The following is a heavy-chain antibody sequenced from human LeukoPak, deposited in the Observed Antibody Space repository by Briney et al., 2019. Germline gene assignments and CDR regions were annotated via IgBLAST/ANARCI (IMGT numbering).Heavy chain of an antibody. D-gene: IGHD6-6*01. CDR1: GESFSGYF. CDR2: INHSGSTS. CDR3: ARGEYLFDY. Sequence: PSETLSLTCAVYGESFSGYFWNWIRQPPGKGLEWIGEINHSGSTSNHNPSLKSRVTMSVDTSKNQFSLKLSSVTAADTAVYYCARGEYLFDYWGQGTLVTVSS. V-gene: IGHV4-34*01. J-gene: IGHJ4*02.